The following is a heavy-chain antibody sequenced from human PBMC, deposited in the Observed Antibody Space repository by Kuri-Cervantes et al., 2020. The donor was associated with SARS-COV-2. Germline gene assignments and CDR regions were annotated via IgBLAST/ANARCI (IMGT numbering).Heavy chain of an antibody. J-gene: IGHJ6*03. CDR3: AKDGEVGGYYYYMDV. Sequence: GESLKISCTASGFTFGDYAMSWFRQAPGKGLEWVSSISSSSSYIYYADSVKGRFTISRDNAKNSLYLQMNSLRAEDTAVYYCAKDGEVGGYYYYMDVWGKGTTVTVSS. D-gene: IGHD2-21*01. V-gene: IGHV3-21*01. CDR1: GFTFGDYA. CDR2: ISSSSSYI.